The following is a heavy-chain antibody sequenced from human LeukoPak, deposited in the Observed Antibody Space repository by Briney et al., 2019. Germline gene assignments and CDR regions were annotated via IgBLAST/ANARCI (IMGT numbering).Heavy chain of an antibody. D-gene: IGHD2-21*01. CDR3: AKAPYCGGDCYPYYYYYYMDV. CDR2: IRYDGSNK. Sequence: GGSLRLSCAASGFTFSSYGMHWVRQAPGKGLEWVAFIRYDGSNKYYADSVKGRFTISRDNSKNTLYLQMNSLRAEDTAVYYCAKAPYCGGDCYPYYYYYYMDVWGKGTTVTVSS. J-gene: IGHJ6*03. V-gene: IGHV3-30*02. CDR1: GFTFSSYG.